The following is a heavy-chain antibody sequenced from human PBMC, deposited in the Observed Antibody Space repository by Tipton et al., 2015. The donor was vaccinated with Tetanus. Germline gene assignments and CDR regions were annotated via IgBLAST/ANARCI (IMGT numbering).Heavy chain of an antibody. Sequence: TLSLTCTVSGGSVSRGDYSWSWIRQPPGKGLEWIGNIYTSGRPNYNPSLKSRVSISVDTSKNQFSLSLSSVTAADTAVYYCARGLPREPFYFDYWGQGKLVTVSS. CDR1: GGSVSRGDYS. CDR2: IYTSGRP. D-gene: IGHD1-26*01. V-gene: IGHV4-31*03. CDR3: ARGLPREPFYFDY. J-gene: IGHJ4*02.